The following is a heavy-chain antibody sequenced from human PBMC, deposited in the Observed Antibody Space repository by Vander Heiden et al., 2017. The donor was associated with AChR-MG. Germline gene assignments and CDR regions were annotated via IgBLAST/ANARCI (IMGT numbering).Heavy chain of an antibody. V-gene: IGHV4-39*02. Sequence: QLQLQESGPGLVKPSETLSLTCTVSGGSISSSSYYWGWIRQPPGKGLEWIGSIYYSGSTYYNPSLKSRVTISVDTSKNQFSLKLSSVTAADTAVYYCARDTQDIVVVVAAKPYNWFDPWGQGTLVTVSS. CDR2: IYYSGST. CDR3: ARDTQDIVVVVAAKPYNWFDP. J-gene: IGHJ5*02. D-gene: IGHD2-15*01. CDR1: GGSISSSSYY.